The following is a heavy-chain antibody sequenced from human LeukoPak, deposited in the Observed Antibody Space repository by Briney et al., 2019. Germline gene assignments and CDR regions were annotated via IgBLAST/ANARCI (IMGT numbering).Heavy chain of an antibody. Sequence: GASVKVSCKVSGYTLTELSMHWVRQAPGKGLEWMGGFDPEDGETIYAQKFQGRVTMTEDTSTDTAYMELSSLRSEDTAVYYCATDRILKTYYDFWSGYFFYWGQGTLVTVSS. CDR2: FDPEDGET. V-gene: IGHV1-24*01. CDR1: GYTLTELS. D-gene: IGHD3-3*01. J-gene: IGHJ4*02. CDR3: ATDRILKTYYDFWSGYFFY.